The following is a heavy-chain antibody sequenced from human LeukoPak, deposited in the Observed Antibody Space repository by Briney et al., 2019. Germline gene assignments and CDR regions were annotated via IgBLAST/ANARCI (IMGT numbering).Heavy chain of an antibody. CDR3: ARSPGATWSFDY. Sequence: GGSLRLSCAASGFTFSTYSMNWVRRAPGKGLEWVSSISSSSSYIYYADSVKGRFTISRDNAKNSLYLQMNSLRAEDTAVYYCARSPGATWSFDYWGQGTLVTVSS. V-gene: IGHV3-21*01. D-gene: IGHD7-27*01. CDR2: ISSSSSYI. CDR1: GFTFSTYS. J-gene: IGHJ4*02.